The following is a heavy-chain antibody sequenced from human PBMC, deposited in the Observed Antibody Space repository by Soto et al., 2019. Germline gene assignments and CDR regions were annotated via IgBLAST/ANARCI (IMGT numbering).Heavy chain of an antibody. Sequence: EVQLVESGGGLVKPGGSLRLSCEVSGFTFRTYSMNWVRQAPGKGLEWVSSISSRGTYIYYADSVNGRFTISRDNAKNPMSLQVSSLRVEDTAVYYCTRGGTGGSCIAGACQSAMDVWGQGTTVTVSS. V-gene: IGHV3-21*01. D-gene: IGHD2-8*02. CDR2: ISSRGTYI. J-gene: IGHJ6*02. CDR3: TRGGTGGSCIAGACQSAMDV. CDR1: GFTFRTYS.